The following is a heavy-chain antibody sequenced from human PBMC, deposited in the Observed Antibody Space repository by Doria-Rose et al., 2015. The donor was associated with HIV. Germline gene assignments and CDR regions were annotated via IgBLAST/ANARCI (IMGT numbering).Heavy chain of an antibody. CDR2: IYTSGST. Sequence: GPGLVKPSETLSLTCSVSGGSISSNFWSWIRQPPGKGLQWIGYIYTSGSTNYNPSLKSRVTISVDTSRNQFSLRLSSVTAADTAVYYCARRGRGTLEPDFYWYFDLWGRGTLVTVSS. D-gene: IGHD1-1*01. CDR1: GGSISSNF. CDR3: ARRGRGTLEPDFYWYFDL. J-gene: IGHJ2*01. V-gene: IGHV4-4*09.